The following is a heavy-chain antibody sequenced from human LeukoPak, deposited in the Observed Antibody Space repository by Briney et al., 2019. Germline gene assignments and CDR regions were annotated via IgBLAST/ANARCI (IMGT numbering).Heavy chain of an antibody. CDR2: IYHSGST. CDR3: ARGSWFDY. J-gene: IGHJ4*02. Sequence: PSETLSLTCAVSGYSISSGDYWGWIRQPPGKGLEWIGSIYHSGSTYYNPSLKSRVTISLDTSKNQFSLKLRSVTAADTAVYYCARGSWFDYWGQGTLVTVSS. CDR1: GYSISSGDY. D-gene: IGHD6-6*01. V-gene: IGHV4-38-2*01.